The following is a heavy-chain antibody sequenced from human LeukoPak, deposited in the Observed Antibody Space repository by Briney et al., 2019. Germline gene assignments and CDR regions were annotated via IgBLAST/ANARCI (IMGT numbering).Heavy chain of an antibody. CDR3: ARGRGPYYMDV. D-gene: IGHD3-10*01. CDR1: GYSFSTYW. Sequence: GESLKISCKGSGYSFSTYWIAWVRQMPGKGREWMGIFYPGDSDTRYSTSFQGQVTISAEKSISTAYLQWSSLKASDTAMYYCARGRGPYYMDVWGKGTTVTVSS. J-gene: IGHJ6*03. V-gene: IGHV5-51*01. CDR2: FYPGDSDT.